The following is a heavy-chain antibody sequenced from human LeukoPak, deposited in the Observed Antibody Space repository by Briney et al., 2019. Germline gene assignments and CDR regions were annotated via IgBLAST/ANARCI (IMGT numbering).Heavy chain of an antibody. CDR2: ITGSGGST. D-gene: IGHD3-10*01. Sequence: GGSLRLSCAASGFTFSHYAMTWVRQAPGKGLEWVSTITGSGGSTFYADPVTGRFSISRDNSKNTLYLQMNSLRAEDTAVYYCATFADGEMGFDYWGQGTLVTVSS. J-gene: IGHJ4*02. V-gene: IGHV3-23*01. CDR3: ATFADGEMGFDY. CDR1: GFTFSHYA.